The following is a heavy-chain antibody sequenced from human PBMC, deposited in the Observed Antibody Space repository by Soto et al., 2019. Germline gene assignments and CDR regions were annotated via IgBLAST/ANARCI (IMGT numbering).Heavy chain of an antibody. CDR2: INHSGST. V-gene: IGHV4-34*01. J-gene: IGHJ4*02. CDR3: ARAAANTAMAIKHFDY. D-gene: IGHD5-18*01. Sequence: PSETLSLTCAVYGGSFSGYYWSWIRQPPGKGLEWIGEINHSGSTNYNPSLKSRVTISVDTSKNQFSLKLSSVTAADTAVYYCARAAANTAMAIKHFDYWGQGTLVTVSS. CDR1: GGSFSGYY.